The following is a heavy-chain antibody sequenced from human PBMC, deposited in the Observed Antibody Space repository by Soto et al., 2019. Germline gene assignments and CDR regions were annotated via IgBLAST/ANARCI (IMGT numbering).Heavy chain of an antibody. V-gene: IGHV3-30*18. CDR2: MSYDGNKK. CDR1: GFTLGSYG. Sequence: GGSLRLSCAVSGFTLGSYGIHWVRQAPGKGLEWVAFMSYDGNKKSYADSVKGRFTISRDNSKNTLYLEMDSLRAEDTAMYYCAKGLSVIQEWIIDGHWGQGTQVTVSS. J-gene: IGHJ4*02. CDR3: AKGLSVIQEWIIDGH. D-gene: IGHD5-18*01.